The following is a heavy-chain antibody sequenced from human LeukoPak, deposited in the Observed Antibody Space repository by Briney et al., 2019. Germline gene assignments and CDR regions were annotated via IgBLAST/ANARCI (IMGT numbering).Heavy chain of an antibody. V-gene: IGHV3-23*01. J-gene: IGHJ4*02. Sequence: GGSLRLSCAASGCRVRGFAMSWVRQAPGKGLEGVSTISGSGDSTYYADSVKGRFTISRDNSKNTLYLQMNSLRAEDTAVYYCRKEDQYSGSYYYFDSWGQGTLVTVSS. CDR1: GCRVRGFA. D-gene: IGHD1-26*01. CDR2: ISGSGDST. CDR3: RKEDQYSGSYYYFDS.